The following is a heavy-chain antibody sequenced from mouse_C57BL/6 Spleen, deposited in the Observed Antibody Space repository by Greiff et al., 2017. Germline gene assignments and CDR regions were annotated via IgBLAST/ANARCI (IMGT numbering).Heavy chain of an antibody. J-gene: IGHJ2*01. D-gene: IGHD2-4*01. Sequence: EVQLQQSGPELVKPGASVKISCKASGSSFTGYYMNWVKQSPEKSLAWIGEINPSTGGTTSNQKFKARATLTVDKSSSTAYMQLKSLTSEDSAVYYCATNGDYGGGAYGGQGTTLTVSA. CDR1: GSSFTGYY. CDR2: INPSTGGT. CDR3: ATNGDYGGGAY. V-gene: IGHV1-42*01.